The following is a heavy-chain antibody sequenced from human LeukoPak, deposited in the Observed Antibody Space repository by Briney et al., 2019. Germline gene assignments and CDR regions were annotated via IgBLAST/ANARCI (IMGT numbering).Heavy chain of an antibody. CDR1: GFTFDDYA. Sequence: PGRSLRLSCAASGFTFDDYAMHRVRQAPGQGLEWVSGISWNSGSIGYADSVKGRFTISRDNAKNSLYLQMNSLRAEDTALYYCAKDWAPMVRGPGGDYWGRGTLVTVSS. D-gene: IGHD3-10*01. CDR3: AKDWAPMVRGPGGDY. V-gene: IGHV3-9*01. J-gene: IGHJ4*02. CDR2: ISWNSGSI.